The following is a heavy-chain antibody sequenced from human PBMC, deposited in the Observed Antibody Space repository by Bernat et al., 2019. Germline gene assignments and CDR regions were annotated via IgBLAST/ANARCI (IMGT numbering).Heavy chain of an antibody. J-gene: IGHJ6*03. CDR1: GYTFTGYY. CDR2: INPNSGGT. CDR3: ARAIATPHSSRWYYYMDV. Sequence: QVQLVQSGAEVKKPGASVKVSCKASGYTFTGYYMHWVRQAPGQGLEWMGWINPNSGGTNYAQKFQGWVTMTRDTSISTAYMELSRLRSDDTAVYYCARAIATPHSSRWYYYMDVWGKGTTVTVSS. V-gene: IGHV1-2*04. D-gene: IGHD6-13*01.